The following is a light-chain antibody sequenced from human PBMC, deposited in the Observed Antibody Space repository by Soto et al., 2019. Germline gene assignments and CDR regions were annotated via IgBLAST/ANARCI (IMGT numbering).Light chain of an antibody. CDR3: QQYNTYPLT. CDR2: DAS. V-gene: IGKV1-5*01. Sequence: DIHMTQSRTTLSASVGDRVIITCRASQSISSWLAWYQQKPGKAPKLLIYDASSLESGVPSRFSGSGSGTELTLTISSLQPDDFATYYCQQYNTYPLTFGGGTKVEIK. J-gene: IGKJ4*01. CDR1: QSISSW.